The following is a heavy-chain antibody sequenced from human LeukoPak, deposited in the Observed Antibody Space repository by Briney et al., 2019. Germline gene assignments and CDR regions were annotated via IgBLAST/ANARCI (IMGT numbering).Heavy chain of an antibody. V-gene: IGHV4-38-2*02. J-gene: IGHJ3*02. D-gene: IGHD3-16*01. CDR3: GRGFYVAKNAGVFDM. CDR1: GYSISNGYY. Sequence: SETLSLTCTVSGYSISNGYYWGWIRQPPGKGLEWIGSIYHTGSTYYNPSLKSRVTISVDTSKNQFLLKLSSVTAADTAGDYCGRGFYVAKNAGVFDMWGQGTMVAVSS. CDR2: IYHTGST.